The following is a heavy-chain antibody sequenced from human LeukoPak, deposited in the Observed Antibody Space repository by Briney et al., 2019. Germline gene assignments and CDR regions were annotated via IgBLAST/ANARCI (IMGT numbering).Heavy chain of an antibody. CDR3: AKDPIAVAGYYYYGMDV. J-gene: IGHJ6*02. Sequence: GGSLRLSCAASGFTFSSYWMHWVRQAPGKGLVWVSRINSDGSTTNYADSVKGRFTISRDNAKNTLYLQMNSLRAEDTAVYYCAKDPIAVAGYYYYGMDVWGQGTTVTVSS. D-gene: IGHD6-19*01. CDR2: INSDGSTT. CDR1: GFTFSSYW. V-gene: IGHV3-74*01.